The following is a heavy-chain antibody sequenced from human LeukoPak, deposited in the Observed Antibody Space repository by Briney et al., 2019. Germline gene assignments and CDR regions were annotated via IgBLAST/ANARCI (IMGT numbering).Heavy chain of an antibody. D-gene: IGHD3-9*01. CDR3: ARQYYDILSGFYTADYFFDY. CDR1: GFTFSSYA. Sequence: GGSLRLSCAASGFTFSSYAMSWVRQAPGKGLEWVSSISSSSSYIYYTDSVKGRFTISRDNAKNSLYLQLSSLRAEDTAVYYCARQYYDILSGFYTADYFFDYWGQGTLVTVSS. V-gene: IGHV3-21*01. CDR2: ISSSSSYI. J-gene: IGHJ4*02.